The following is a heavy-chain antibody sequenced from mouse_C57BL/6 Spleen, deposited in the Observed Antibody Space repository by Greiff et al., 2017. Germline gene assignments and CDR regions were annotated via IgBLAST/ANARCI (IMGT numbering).Heavy chain of an antibody. V-gene: IGHV1-19*01. CDR3: ASAYGSAYYFDY. J-gene: IGHJ2*01. D-gene: IGHD1-1*01. Sequence: VQLQQSGPVLVKPGASVKMSCKASGYTFTDYYMNWVKQSHGKSLEWIGVINPYNGGTSYNQKFKGKATLTVDKSSSTAYMELNSLTSEDSAVYYCASAYGSAYYFDYWGQGTTLTVSS. CDR2: INPYNGGT. CDR1: GYTFTDYY.